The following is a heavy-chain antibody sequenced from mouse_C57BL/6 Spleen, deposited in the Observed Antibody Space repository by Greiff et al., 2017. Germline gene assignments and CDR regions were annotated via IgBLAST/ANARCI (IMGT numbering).Heavy chain of an antibody. CDR3: ARGQLRLRNYFDY. CDR1: GYTFTSYW. CDR2: IYPSDSET. D-gene: IGHD3-2*02. Sequence: VQLQQPGAELVRPGSSVKLSCKASGYTFTSYWMDWVKQRPGQGLEWIGNIYPSDSETHYNQKFKDKDTLTVDKSSSTAYMQLSSLTSEDSAVYYCARGQLRLRNYFDYWGQGTTLTVSS. J-gene: IGHJ2*01. V-gene: IGHV1-61*01.